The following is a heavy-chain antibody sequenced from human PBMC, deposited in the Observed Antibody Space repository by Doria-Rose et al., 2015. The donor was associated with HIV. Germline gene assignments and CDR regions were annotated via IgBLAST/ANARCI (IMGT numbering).Heavy chain of an antibody. CDR3: ARIKSSRWYHKYYFDF. CDR1: GVSLSSPGMG. V-gene: IGHV2-26*01. J-gene: IGHJ4*02. CDR2: SFSDDER. D-gene: IGHD6-13*01. Sequence: SGPVLVKPTETLTLTCTVSGVSLSSPGMGVSWIRQPPGKALEWLANSFSDDERYYKTSLKSRLTISRGTSKSQVVLTMTDMDPLDTATYYCARIKSSRWYHKYYFDFWGQGTLVIVSA.